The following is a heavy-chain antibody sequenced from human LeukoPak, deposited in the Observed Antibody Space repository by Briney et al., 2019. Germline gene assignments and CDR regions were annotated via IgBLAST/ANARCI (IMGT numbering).Heavy chain of an antibody. Sequence: SETLSLTCAVYGGSFSGYYWSWIRQPPGKGLEWIGEINHSGSTNYNPSLKSRVTISVDTTKNQFSLKLSSVTAADTAVYYCARLGDGSSWYYYYYGMDVWGQGTTVTVSS. D-gene: IGHD6-13*01. CDR1: GGSFSGYY. CDR2: INHSGST. CDR3: ARLGDGSSWYYYYYGMDV. V-gene: IGHV4-34*01. J-gene: IGHJ6*02.